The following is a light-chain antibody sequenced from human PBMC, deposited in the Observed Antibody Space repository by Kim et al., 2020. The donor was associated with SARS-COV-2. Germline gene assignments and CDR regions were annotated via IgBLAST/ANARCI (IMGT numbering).Light chain of an antibody. CDR3: AVWDDSLQGDVV. Sequence: QSVLTQPPSASGTPGQRVTISCSGSISNVASHPVNWYQQLPGTAPKLLINGNNQRPSGVPDRFSGSKSGTSASLAISGLQSEDEADYYCAVWDDSLQGDVVFGGGTQLTVL. J-gene: IGLJ7*01. CDR2: GNN. V-gene: IGLV1-44*01. CDR1: ISNVASHP.